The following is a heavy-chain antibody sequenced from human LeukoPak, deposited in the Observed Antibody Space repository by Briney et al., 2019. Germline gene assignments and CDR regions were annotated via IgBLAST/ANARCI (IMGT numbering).Heavy chain of an antibody. CDR1: GYTFIDYY. Sequence: ASVKVSCKTSGYTFIDYYLHWVRQAPGESLEYMGIINPAGGSTSYHHKFQDRVTMTREASTSTIYMELRSLTFEDTAVYYCARGQLGPTSAPFDSWGQGTLVTVSS. J-gene: IGHJ4*02. CDR3: ARGQLGPTSAPFDS. V-gene: IGHV1-46*01. CDR2: INPAGGST. D-gene: IGHD1-26*01.